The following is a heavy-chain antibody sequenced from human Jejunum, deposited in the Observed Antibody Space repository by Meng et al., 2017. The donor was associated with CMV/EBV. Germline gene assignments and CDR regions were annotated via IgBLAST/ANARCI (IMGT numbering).Heavy chain of an antibody. J-gene: IGHJ4*02. CDR1: GLTFSNYG. V-gene: IGHV3-74*01. D-gene: IGHD4/OR15-4a*01. CDR2: HSHQGTST. CDR3: ARDLLGDNDYLFDL. Sequence: SGLTFSNYGMNWVRQAPGQGLAWISRHSHQGTSTSYADSVKGRFTVSRDNAKNALYLDMTGVRADDTAVYFCARDLLGDNDYLFDLWGQGTLVTVSS.